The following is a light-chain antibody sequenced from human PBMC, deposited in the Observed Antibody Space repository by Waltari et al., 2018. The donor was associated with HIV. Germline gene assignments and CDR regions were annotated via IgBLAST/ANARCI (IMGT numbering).Light chain of an antibody. Sequence: DILLTQSPSFMSASPGDRVTFACRANQTISTFFAWYQQRPGKAPKLLIYGASTLHIGVPSRFSATGSGTDFFLTITNLQPEDFGIYYCQQVNSYPLTFGGGTKLELK. V-gene: IGKV1-9*01. CDR1: QTISTF. CDR3: QQVNSYPLT. J-gene: IGKJ4*01. CDR2: GAS.